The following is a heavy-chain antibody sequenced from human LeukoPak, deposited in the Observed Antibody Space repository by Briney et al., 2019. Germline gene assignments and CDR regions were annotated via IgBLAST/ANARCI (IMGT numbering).Heavy chain of an antibody. CDR2: ISWNSGSI. D-gene: IGHD6-13*01. CDR3: AKDVGHSSSYDGAFDI. Sequence: GGSLRLSCAASGFTFDDYAMHWVRQAPGKGLEWVSGISWNSGSIGYADSVKGRFTISRDNAKNSLYLQMNSLRAEDTALYYCAKDVGHSSSYDGAFDIWGQGTMVTVSS. V-gene: IGHV3-9*01. CDR1: GFTFDDYA. J-gene: IGHJ3*02.